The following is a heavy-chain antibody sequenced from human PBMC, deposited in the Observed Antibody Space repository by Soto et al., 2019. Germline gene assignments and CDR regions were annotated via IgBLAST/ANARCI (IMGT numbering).Heavy chain of an antibody. CDR1: GFTFRSYV. Sequence: QVQLVESGGGVVQPGTSLRVSCVGSGFTFRSYVMHWFRQAPGKGLEWVALTSYDGSDKYYDDSVRGRFTISRDNSRNTVDLQIDSLRLEDTALYYCARWGTTGGLDVWGQGTLVSVS. CDR2: TSYDGSDK. CDR3: ARWGTTGGLDV. V-gene: IGHV3-30*19. J-gene: IGHJ1*01. D-gene: IGHD3-16*01.